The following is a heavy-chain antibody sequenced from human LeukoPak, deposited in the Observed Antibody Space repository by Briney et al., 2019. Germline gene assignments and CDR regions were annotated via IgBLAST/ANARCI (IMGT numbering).Heavy chain of an antibody. V-gene: IGHV3-20*04. CDR2: INWNGGST. J-gene: IGHJ6*03. CDR3: ARGGESLTYSSSWEGYYYYYYMDV. Sequence: PGGSLRLSCAASGFTFDDYGMSWVRQAPGKGLEWVSGINWNGGSTGYADSVKGRFTISRDNAKNSLYLQMNSLRAEDTALYYCARGGESLTYSSSWEGYYYYYYMDVWGKGTTVTVSS. D-gene: IGHD6-13*01. CDR1: GFTFDDYG.